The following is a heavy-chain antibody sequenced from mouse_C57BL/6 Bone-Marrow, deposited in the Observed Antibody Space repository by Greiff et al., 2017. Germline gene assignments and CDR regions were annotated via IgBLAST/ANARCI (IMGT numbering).Heavy chain of an antibody. J-gene: IGHJ1*03. CDR3: AKTFYYDYDGGYFDV. D-gene: IGHD2-4*01. CDR1: GYTFTSYW. Sequence: QVQLQQPGAELVRPGTSVKLSCKASGYTFTSYWMHWVKQRPGQGLEWIGVIDPSDSYTNYNQKFKGKATLTVDTSSSTAYMQLSSLTSEDSAVYYCAKTFYYDYDGGYFDVRGTGTTVTVSS. CDR2: IDPSDSYT. V-gene: IGHV1-59*01.